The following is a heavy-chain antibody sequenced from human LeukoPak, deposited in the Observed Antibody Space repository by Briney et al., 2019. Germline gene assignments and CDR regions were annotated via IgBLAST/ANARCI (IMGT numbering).Heavy chain of an antibody. J-gene: IGHJ6*03. D-gene: IGHD3-10*01. CDR1: GGSFSGYY. V-gene: IGHV4-34*01. CDR2: INHSGST. Sequence: PSETLSLTCAVYGGSFSGYYWSWIRQPPGKGLEWIGEINHSGSTNYNPSLKSRATISVDTSKNQFSLKLSSVTAADTAVYYCAREYYFSHIDGWGKGTTVTVSS. CDR3: AREYYFSHIDG.